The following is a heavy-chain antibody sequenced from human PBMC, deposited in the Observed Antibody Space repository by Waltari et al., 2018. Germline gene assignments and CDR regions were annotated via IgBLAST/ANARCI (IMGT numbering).Heavy chain of an antibody. CDR3: AIPVYESSGHEYWQH. Sequence: EVQLLESGGGFVQPAGSLRLSCAASGFTFSTYAISWVRQAPGKGLEWVSGISGSGDNTLYAASVMGRFTTSRDNPQNTLYLQMNSVRADDTAVYYCAIPVYESSGHEYWQHWGQGTLVTVFS. CDR1: GFTFSTYA. CDR2: ISGSGDNT. J-gene: IGHJ1*01. V-gene: IGHV3-23*01. D-gene: IGHD3-22*01.